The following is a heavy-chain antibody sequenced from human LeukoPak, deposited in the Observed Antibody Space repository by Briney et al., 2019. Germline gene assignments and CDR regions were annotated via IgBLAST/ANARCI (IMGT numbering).Heavy chain of an antibody. CDR2: MNPNSGNT. V-gene: IGHV1-8*01. J-gene: IGHJ4*02. D-gene: IGHD3-22*01. Sequence: ASVKASCKASGYTFTSYDINWGRQATGQGLKWRGWMNPNSGNTGYAQKFQGRVTMTRNTSISTAYMELSSLRSEDTAVYYCARGQRGYYDSSGYPGYWGQGTLVTVSS. CDR1: GYTFTSYD. CDR3: ARGQRGYYDSSGYPGY.